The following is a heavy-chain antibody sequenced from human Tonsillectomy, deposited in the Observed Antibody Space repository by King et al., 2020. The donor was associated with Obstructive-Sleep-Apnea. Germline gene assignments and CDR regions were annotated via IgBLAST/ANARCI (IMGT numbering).Heavy chain of an antibody. V-gene: IGHV4-59*01. CDR3: ARGAWYGSGWPYFDN. D-gene: IGHD6-19*01. CDR1: GGSISSFY. Sequence: QLQESGPGLVKPSETLSLTCLVSGGSISSFYWGWIRPPPGKGLQYIGYIHDTGITNYNPSLQSRVTISIDTSNNQISLRLNSVAAADTAVYYCARGAWYGSGWPYFDNWGQGALVSVSS. J-gene: IGHJ4*02. CDR2: IHDTGIT.